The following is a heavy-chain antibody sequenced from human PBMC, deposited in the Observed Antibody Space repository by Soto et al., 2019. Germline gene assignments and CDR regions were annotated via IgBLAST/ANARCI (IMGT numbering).Heavy chain of an antibody. V-gene: IGHV3-74*01. Sequence: PGGSLTLSCAASGFTFSSYWMHWVRQAPGKGLVWVSRINSDGSSTSYADSVKGRFTISRDNATSTLYVQMNSLRAEDTAVYYCAPPTGWPDAFDMWGQGTMVTVSS. D-gene: IGHD2-15*01. J-gene: IGHJ3*02. CDR3: APPTGWPDAFDM. CDR2: INSDGSST. CDR1: GFTFSSYW.